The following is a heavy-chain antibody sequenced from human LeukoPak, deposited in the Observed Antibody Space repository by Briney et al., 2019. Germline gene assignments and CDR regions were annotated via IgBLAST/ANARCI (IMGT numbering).Heavy chain of an antibody. Sequence: ASVKVSCKVSGYTLTELSMHWVRQAPGKGLEWMGGFDPEDGETIYAQKFQGRVTMTEDTSTDTAYMELSSLRSEDTAVYYRATTTYYDFWSGYPFDYWGQGTLVTVSS. CDR1: GYTLTELS. J-gene: IGHJ4*02. V-gene: IGHV1-24*01. CDR2: FDPEDGET. D-gene: IGHD3-3*01. CDR3: ATTTYYDFWSGYPFDY.